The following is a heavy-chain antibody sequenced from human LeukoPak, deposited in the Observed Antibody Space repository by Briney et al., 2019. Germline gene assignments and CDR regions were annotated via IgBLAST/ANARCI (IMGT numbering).Heavy chain of an antibody. Sequence: PSETLSLTCTVSGGSISSSSYYWGWIRQPPGKGLEWIGSIYYSGSTYYNPSLKSRVTISVDTSKNQFSLKLSSVTAADTAVYYCARVAGGSYYTAFDIWGQGTMVTVSS. CDR3: ARVAGGSYYTAFDI. D-gene: IGHD1-26*01. CDR2: IYYSGST. V-gene: IGHV4-39*07. J-gene: IGHJ3*02. CDR1: GGSISSSSYY.